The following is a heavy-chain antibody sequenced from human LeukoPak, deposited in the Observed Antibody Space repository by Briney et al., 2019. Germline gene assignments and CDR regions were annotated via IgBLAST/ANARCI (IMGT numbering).Heavy chain of an antibody. J-gene: IGHJ4*02. CDR3: AKDGGLWVSAHWGDS. CDR2: INSDGSST. CDR1: GFTFSSYW. V-gene: IGHV3-74*01. Sequence: GGSLRLSCAASGFTFSSYWMHWVRQAPGKGLVWVSRINSDGSSTSYADSVKGRFTISRDTAKNTLYLQMNSQRAEDTAVYYCAKDGGLWVSAHWGDSWGRGTLVTVSS. D-gene: IGHD7-27*01.